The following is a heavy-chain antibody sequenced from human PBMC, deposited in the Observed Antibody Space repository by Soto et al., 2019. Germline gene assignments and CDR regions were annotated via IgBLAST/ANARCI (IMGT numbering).Heavy chain of an antibody. V-gene: IGHV1-18*01. Sequence: QVQLVQSGAEVKKPGASAKVSCKASGYTFTSYGISWVRQAPGQGLEWMGWISAYNGNTNYAQKLQGRVTMTTDTSTSTAYMELRSLRSDDTAVYYCARGRYCSGGSCYSSDYYGMDVWGQGTTVTVSS. CDR1: GYTFTSYG. CDR2: ISAYNGNT. D-gene: IGHD2-15*01. J-gene: IGHJ6*02. CDR3: ARGRYCSGGSCYSSDYYGMDV.